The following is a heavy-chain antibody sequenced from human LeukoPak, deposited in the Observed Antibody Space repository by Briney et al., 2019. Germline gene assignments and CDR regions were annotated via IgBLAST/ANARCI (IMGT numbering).Heavy chain of an antibody. CDR3: VRTMTREWGGWYDNDY. V-gene: IGHV4-4*07. CDR2: IPSRGYT. D-gene: IGHD6-19*01. Sequence: SETLSLTCTVSGSSVSNHWWIWIRQPAGKGLEWIGRIPSRGYTNYNPSLKSRVAMSVDTSKNQFSLKLNSVTAADTAVYYCVRTMTREWGGWYDNDYWGRGTLVTVSS. CDR1: GSSVSNHW. J-gene: IGHJ4*03.